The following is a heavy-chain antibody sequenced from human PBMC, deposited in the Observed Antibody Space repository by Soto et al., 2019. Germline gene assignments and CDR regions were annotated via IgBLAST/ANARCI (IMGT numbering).Heavy chain of an antibody. D-gene: IGHD3-22*01. V-gene: IGHV4-59*01. CDR3: ARQAVYYDSSGYLDY. J-gene: IGHJ4*02. Sequence: SETLSLTCTVSGGSMSSYYWTWIRQPPGKGLEWIGYIYSRGNPNYNPSLKSRVTISVDTSTNQFSLKLNSVSAADTAVYYCARQAVYYDSSGYLDYWGQGALVTVSS. CDR2: IYSRGNP. CDR1: GGSMSSYY.